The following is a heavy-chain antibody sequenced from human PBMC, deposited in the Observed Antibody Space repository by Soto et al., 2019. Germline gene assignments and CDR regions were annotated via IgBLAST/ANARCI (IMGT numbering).Heavy chain of an antibody. CDR1: WDSVSSNSAA. D-gene: IGHD6-19*01. J-gene: IGHJ6*02. Sequence: PSQALSLTCAISWDSVSSNSAAWNWIRQSPSRGLEWLGRTYYRSKWYNDYAVSVKSRITINPDTSKNQFSLQLNSVTPEDTAVYYCAREYSSGWYFYYGMDVWGQGTTVTVSS. V-gene: IGHV6-1*01. CDR3: AREYSSGWYFYYGMDV. CDR2: TYYRSKWYN.